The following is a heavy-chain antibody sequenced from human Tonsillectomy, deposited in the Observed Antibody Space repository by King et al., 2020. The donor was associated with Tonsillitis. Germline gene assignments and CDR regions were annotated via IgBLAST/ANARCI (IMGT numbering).Heavy chain of an antibody. CDR2: IYWDDDK. Sequence: TLKESGPTLVKPTQTLTLTCTFSGFSLSTSGVGVGWIRQPPGKALQWLALIYWDDDKRYSASFMSRLAITQDTSKNQVVLTMTNMDPVYTAKYFCERSRTEIATIKRLFDYWGQGTLVTVSS. J-gene: IGHJ4*02. CDR3: ERSRTEIATIKRLFDY. D-gene: IGHD5-24*01. CDR1: GFSLSTSGVG. V-gene: IGHV2-5*02.